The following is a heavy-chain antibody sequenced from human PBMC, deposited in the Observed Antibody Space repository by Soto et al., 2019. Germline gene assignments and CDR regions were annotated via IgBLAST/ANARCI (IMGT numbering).Heavy chain of an antibody. CDR3: VSVVAIPGYPDN. D-gene: IGHD5-12*01. J-gene: IGHJ4*02. V-gene: IGHV1-69*12. CDR2: IVPIVDTS. Sequence: QVQLVQSGAEVRQPASSVKVSCKTSGGTFSSYAISWVRQAPGQGLEWMGGIVPIVDTSTYAQNFQGRVTLTADESTSTVYMELSSLRSDDTAVYYFVSVVAIPGYPDNWGQGTLVTVSS. CDR1: GGTFSSYA.